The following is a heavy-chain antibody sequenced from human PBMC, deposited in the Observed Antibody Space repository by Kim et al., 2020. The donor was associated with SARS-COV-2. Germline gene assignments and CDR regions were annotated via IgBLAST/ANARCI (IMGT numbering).Heavy chain of an antibody. CDR1: GGSFIGYY. D-gene: IGHD3-3*01. CDR2: INHSGST. J-gene: IGHJ4*02. V-gene: IGHV4-34*01. Sequence: SETLSLTCAVYGGSFIGYYWSWICQPQGKGLEWIGEINHSGSTNYNPSLKSRVTISIDTSKNQFSLWLSSVTAADTAVYYCARSLNPLLRDRFYDWGQDTLVHVVS. CDR3: ARSLNPLLRDRFYD.